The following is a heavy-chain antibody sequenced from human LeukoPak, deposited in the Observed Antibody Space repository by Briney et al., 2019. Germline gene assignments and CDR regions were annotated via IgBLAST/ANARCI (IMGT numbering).Heavy chain of an antibody. J-gene: IGHJ4*02. CDR3: AREFDYGTSGAGY. CDR2: MSINSGLI. V-gene: IGHV3-21*01. CDR1: GFTFSHYS. D-gene: IGHD4/OR15-4a*01. Sequence: GGSLRLSCAASGFTFSHYSMNWVRQAPGKGLEWVSSMSINSGLIYYADSVKGRFTISRDNAKNSLYLQMNSLRAEDTAVYYCAREFDYGTSGAGYWGQGTLVTVSS.